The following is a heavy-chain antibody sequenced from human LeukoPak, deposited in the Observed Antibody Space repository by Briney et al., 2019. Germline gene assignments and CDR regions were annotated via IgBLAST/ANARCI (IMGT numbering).Heavy chain of an antibody. Sequence: GGSLRLSCAASGFTFSSYWMSWARQAPGKGLEWVANIKQDGSEKYYVDSVKGRFTISRDNAKNSLYLQMNSLRAEDTAVYYCARDTPRGSGSYDYWGQGTLVTVSS. V-gene: IGHV3-7*01. J-gene: IGHJ4*02. CDR2: IKQDGSEK. D-gene: IGHD3-10*01. CDR3: ARDTPRGSGSYDY. CDR1: GFTFSSYW.